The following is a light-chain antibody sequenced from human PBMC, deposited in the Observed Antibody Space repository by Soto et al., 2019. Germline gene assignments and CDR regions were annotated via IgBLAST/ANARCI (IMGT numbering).Light chain of an antibody. CDR3: QQSYSTLWT. V-gene: IGKV1-39*01. CDR2: GAS. Sequence: DIQMTQSPSSLSASVGDRVTITCRASQSITIYLNWYQQKPGEAPNLLIFGASTLQSGVPSRFSGSGSGTDFTITISSLQPEDFATYYCQQSYSTLWTFGQGTKVEIK. CDR1: QSITIY. J-gene: IGKJ1*01.